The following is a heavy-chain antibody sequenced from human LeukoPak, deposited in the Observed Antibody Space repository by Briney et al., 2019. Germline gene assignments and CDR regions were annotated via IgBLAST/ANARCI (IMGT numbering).Heavy chain of an antibody. CDR1: GFTSSSYA. J-gene: IGHJ4*02. CDR2: ISGSGGST. D-gene: IGHD3-10*01. Sequence: GGSLRLSCAASGFTSSSYAMSWVRQAPGKGLEWVSAISGSGGSTYYADSVKGRFTISRDNSKNTLYLQMNSLRAEDTAVYYCAKESSLPQDYGSGSYDYWGQGTLVTVSS. CDR3: AKESSLPQDYGSGSYDY. V-gene: IGHV3-23*01.